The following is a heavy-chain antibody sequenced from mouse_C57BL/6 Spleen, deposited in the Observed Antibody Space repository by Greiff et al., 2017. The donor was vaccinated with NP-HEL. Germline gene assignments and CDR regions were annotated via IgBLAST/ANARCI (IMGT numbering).Heavy chain of an antibody. V-gene: IGHV1-39*01. D-gene: IGHD1-1*01. CDR1: GYSFTDYN. Sequence: VQLQQSGPELVKPGASVKISCKASGYSFTDYNMNWVKQSNGKSLEWIGVINPNYGTTSYNQKFKGKATFTVDQSSSTAYMQLNSLTSEDSAVYYCASGAYGSSSNWYFDVWGTGTTVTVSS. CDR3: ASGAYGSSSNWYFDV. CDR2: INPNYGTT. J-gene: IGHJ1*03.